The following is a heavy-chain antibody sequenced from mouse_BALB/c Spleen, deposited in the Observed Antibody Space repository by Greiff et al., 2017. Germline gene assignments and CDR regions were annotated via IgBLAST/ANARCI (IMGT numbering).Heavy chain of an antibody. J-gene: IGHJ3*01. V-gene: IGHV3-5*02. CDR2: IYYSGTI. Sequence: EVKLMESGPGLVKPSQTVSLTCTVTGISITTGNYRWSWIRQFPGNKLEWIGYIYYSGTITYNPSLTSRTTITRDTSKNQFFLEMNSLTAEDTATYYCARDGGYGNAFAYWGQGTLVTVSA. CDR1: GISITTGNYR. D-gene: IGHD2-1*01. CDR3: ARDGGYGNAFAY.